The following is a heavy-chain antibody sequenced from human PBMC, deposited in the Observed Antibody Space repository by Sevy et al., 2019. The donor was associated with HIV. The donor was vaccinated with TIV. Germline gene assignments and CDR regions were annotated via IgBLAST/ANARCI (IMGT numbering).Heavy chain of an antibody. CDR3: TRDLPPSATTVAHFDY. CDR2: ISSSGSLI. J-gene: IGHJ4*02. Sequence: GGSLRLSCAASGFTFSSFEMTWVRQTPGKGLEWVSFISSSGSLIYYADSVKGRFTISRDNAKNSLYLQMNSLRAEDTSVYYCTRDLPPSATTVAHFDYWGQGTLVTVSS. V-gene: IGHV3-48*03. CDR1: GFTFSSFE. D-gene: IGHD4-17*01.